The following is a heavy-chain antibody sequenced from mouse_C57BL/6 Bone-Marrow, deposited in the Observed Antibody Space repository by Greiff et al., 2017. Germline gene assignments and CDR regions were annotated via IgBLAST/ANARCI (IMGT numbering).Heavy chain of an antibody. Sequence: EVMLVESGGDLVKPGGSLKLSCAASGFTFSSYGMSWVRQTPDKRLEWVATISSGGSYTYYPDSVKGRSTISRDNAKITLYLQMSSRQSEDTAMYYCARSLHYYSNPWFAYWGQGTLVTVSA. CDR3: ARSLHYYSNPWFAY. CDR2: ISSGGSYT. CDR1: GFTFSSYG. V-gene: IGHV5-6*01. D-gene: IGHD2-5*01. J-gene: IGHJ3*01.